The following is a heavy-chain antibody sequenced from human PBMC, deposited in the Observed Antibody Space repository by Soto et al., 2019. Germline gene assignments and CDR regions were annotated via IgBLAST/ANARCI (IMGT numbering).Heavy chain of an antibody. Sequence: GGSLRLSCAASGFTFSNAWMNWVRQAPGKGLEWVGRIKSKTDGGTTDYAAPVKGRFTISRDDSKNTLYLQMNSLKTEDTAVYYCTTDWSIAVAGPDTYYHYGMAVWGQGTTVTVSS. J-gene: IGHJ6*02. CDR2: IKSKTDGGTT. CDR1: GFTFSNAW. D-gene: IGHD6-19*01. V-gene: IGHV3-15*07. CDR3: TTDWSIAVAGPDTYYHYGMAV.